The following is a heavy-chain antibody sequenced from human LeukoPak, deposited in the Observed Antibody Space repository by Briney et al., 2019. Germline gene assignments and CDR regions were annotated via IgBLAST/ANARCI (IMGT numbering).Heavy chain of an antibody. CDR2: IIPIFDTA. V-gene: IGHV1-69*13. CDR3: ARELTTGNGSA. J-gene: IGHJ4*02. Sequence: ASVKVSCKVSGGTFSGYAISWVRQAPGQGLEWMGGIIPIFDTADYAQKFQDRVKITADESSSTAYMELISLRSEDTAVYYCARELTTGNGSAWGQGTLVTVSS. D-gene: IGHD1-1*01. CDR1: GGTFSGYA.